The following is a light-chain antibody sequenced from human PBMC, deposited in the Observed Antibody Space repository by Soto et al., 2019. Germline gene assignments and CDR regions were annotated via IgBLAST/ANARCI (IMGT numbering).Light chain of an antibody. CDR1: DIGSKT. Sequence: SSELTQPPSVSVAPGQTATITCGGNDIGSKTVHWYQQKPGQAPVLVVYADSNRPSGIPERFSERFFGSTSGDTATLTITRVEAGDEADYSCQVWDSSSGHYVFGIGTKLTVL. V-gene: IGLV3-21*02. CDR3: QVWDSSSGHYV. J-gene: IGLJ1*01. CDR2: ADS.